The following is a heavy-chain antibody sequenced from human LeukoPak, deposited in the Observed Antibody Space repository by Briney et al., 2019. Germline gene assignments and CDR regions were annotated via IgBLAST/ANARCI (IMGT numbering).Heavy chain of an antibody. Sequence: ASVKVSSKASGYTFTSYYMHWVRQAPGQGLEWMGIINPSGGSTSYAQKFQGRVTMTRDTSTSTVYMELSSLRSEDTAVYYCARASPRIAAAGNWGQGTLVTVSS. CDR1: GYTFTSYY. J-gene: IGHJ4*02. CDR3: ARASPRIAAAGN. CDR2: INPSGGST. V-gene: IGHV1-46*01. D-gene: IGHD6-13*01.